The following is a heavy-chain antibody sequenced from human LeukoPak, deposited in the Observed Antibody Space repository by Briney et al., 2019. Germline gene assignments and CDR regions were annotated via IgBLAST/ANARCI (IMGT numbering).Heavy chain of an antibody. D-gene: IGHD5-24*01. CDR2: ISSSSSYI. CDR3: ARKEDGYNHFDY. Sequence: GGSLRLSCVTSGFTFSSYSMNWVRQAPGKGLEWVSSISSSSSYIYYADSVKGRFTISRDNAKNSLYLQMNSLRAEDTAMYYCARKEDGYNHFDYWGQGNLVTVSS. CDR1: GFTFSSYS. V-gene: IGHV3-21*01. J-gene: IGHJ4*02.